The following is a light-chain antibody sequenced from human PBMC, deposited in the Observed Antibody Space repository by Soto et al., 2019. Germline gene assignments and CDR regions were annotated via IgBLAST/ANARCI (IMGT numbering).Light chain of an antibody. J-gene: IGKJ1*01. CDR2: KAS. V-gene: IGKV1-5*03. CDR3: QQYNSYSTWT. Sequence: DIQMTQSPSTLSASVGDRVTITCRASQSISSWLAWYQQKPGKAPKLLIYKASSLESGVPSRFSGSGSGTEFTLTISSPQPDDFATYYCQQYNSYSTWTFGQGTKVDIK. CDR1: QSISSW.